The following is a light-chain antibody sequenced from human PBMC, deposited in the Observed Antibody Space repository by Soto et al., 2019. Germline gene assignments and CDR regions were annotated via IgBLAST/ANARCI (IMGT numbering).Light chain of an antibody. Sequence: DIQMTQSPSSLSASVGDRVTITCRASQSISTWLAWYQQKPGKDPKSLIYATSNLQSGVPSRFSGSGFGTEFNLTISSLQTEDFATYYCQQYNTYPITVGQGTRLEIK. CDR2: ATS. J-gene: IGKJ5*01. CDR3: QQYNTYPIT. V-gene: IGKV1D-16*01. CDR1: QSISTW.